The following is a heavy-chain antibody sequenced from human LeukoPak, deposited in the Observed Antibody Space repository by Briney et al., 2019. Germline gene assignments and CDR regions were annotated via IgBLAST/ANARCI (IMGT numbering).Heavy chain of an antibody. CDR3: ASWDCSSTSCYHAFDI. V-gene: IGHV3-23*01. D-gene: IGHD2-2*01. J-gene: IGHJ3*02. Sequence: PGGSLRLSCAASGFTFSSYAMSWVRQAPGKGLEWVSAISGSGGSTYYADSVKGRFTISRDNSKNTLYLQMNSLRAEDTAVYYCASWDCSSTSCYHAFDIWGQGTMVTVSS. CDR2: ISGSGGST. CDR1: GFTFSSYA.